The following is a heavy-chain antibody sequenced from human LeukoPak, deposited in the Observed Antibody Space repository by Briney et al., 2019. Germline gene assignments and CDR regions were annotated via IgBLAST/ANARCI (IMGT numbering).Heavy chain of an antibody. CDR1: GGSISSSSYY. Sequence: SETLSLTCTVSGGSISSSSYYWGWIRQPPGKGLEWIGSIYSSGSTHYNPSLKSRVTISVDTSKNQFSLKLSSVTAADTAVYYCAREMGGKIAAAGLTHMNWFDPWGQGTLVTVSS. CDR3: AREMGGKIAAAGLTHMNWFDP. V-gene: IGHV4-39*07. J-gene: IGHJ5*02. CDR2: IYSSGST. D-gene: IGHD6-13*01.